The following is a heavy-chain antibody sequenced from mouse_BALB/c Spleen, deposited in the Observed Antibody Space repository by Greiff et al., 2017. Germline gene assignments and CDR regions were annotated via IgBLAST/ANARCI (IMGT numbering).Heavy chain of an antibody. D-gene: IGHD1-1*01. V-gene: IGHV1-69*01. CDR1: GYTFTDYW. J-gene: IGHJ2*01. CDR2: IDTSDSYT. CDR3: AMYYYGSSYFDY. Sequence: QVQLQQPGAELVMPGASVKMSCKASGYTFTDYWMHWVKQRPGQGLEWIGAIDTSDSYTSYNQKFKGKATLTVDKSSSTAYMHLSSLTSEDSAVYYCAMYYYGSSYFDYWGQGTTLTVSS.